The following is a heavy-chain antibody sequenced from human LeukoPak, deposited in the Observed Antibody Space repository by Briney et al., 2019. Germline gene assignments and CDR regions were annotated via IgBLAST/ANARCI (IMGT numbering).Heavy chain of an antibody. Sequence: PSETLSLTCAVYGGSFSGYYWTWIRQPPGKGLECIGEIIHSGSTNYNPSLKSRLTVTVDTSNNHFSLKLTSVTAADMAVYYCARGTVLMGYASFDYWGQGTLVTVSS. CDR3: ARGTVLMGYASFDY. CDR2: IIHSGST. V-gene: IGHV4-34*01. D-gene: IGHD2-8*01. J-gene: IGHJ4*02. CDR1: GGSFSGYY.